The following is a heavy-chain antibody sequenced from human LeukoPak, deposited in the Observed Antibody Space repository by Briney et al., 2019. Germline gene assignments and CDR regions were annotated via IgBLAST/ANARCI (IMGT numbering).Heavy chain of an antibody. Sequence: SETLSLTCTVSGGSISSSSYYWGWIRQPPGKGLEWIGSIYYSGSTYYNPSLKSRVTISVDTSKNQFSLKLSSVTAADTAVYYCARGWVVDYWGQGTLVTVSS. CDR3: ARGWVVDY. J-gene: IGHJ4*02. CDR2: IYYSGST. CDR1: GGSISSSSYY. D-gene: IGHD3-16*01. V-gene: IGHV4-39*01.